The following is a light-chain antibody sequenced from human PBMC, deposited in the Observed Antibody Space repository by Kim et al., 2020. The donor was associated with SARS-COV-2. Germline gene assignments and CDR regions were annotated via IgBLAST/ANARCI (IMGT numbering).Light chain of an antibody. CDR1: RSNIGAGFY. Sequence: VTLSCTGSRSNIGAGFYVHWYQQLPRTAPQLLMFVNTIRPSGVPVRFSCSKSGTAASLAIPGLQADDEASYYCQSYDHCLSAYVFGPGTEVTVL. V-gene: IGLV1-40*01. CDR2: VNT. J-gene: IGLJ1*01. CDR3: QSYDHCLSAYV.